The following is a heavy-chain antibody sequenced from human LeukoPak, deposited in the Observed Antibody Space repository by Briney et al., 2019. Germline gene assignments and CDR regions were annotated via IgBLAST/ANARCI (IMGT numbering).Heavy chain of an antibody. CDR2: ISSSSSYI. CDR3: ARDYYGSGSHLGY. J-gene: IGHJ4*02. D-gene: IGHD3-10*01. V-gene: IGHV3-21*01. CDR1: GFTFSSYS. Sequence: GGSLRLSCAASGFTFSSYSMSWVRQAPGKGLEWVSSISSSSSYIYYADSVKGRFTISRDNAKNSLYLQMNSLRAEDTAVYYCARDYYGSGSHLGYWGQGTLVTVSS.